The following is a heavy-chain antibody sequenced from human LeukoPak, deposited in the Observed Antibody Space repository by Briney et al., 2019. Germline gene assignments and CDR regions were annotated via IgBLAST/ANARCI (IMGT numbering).Heavy chain of an antibody. CDR2: ISSSSSSTI. Sequence: GGSLRLSCAASGLTFSTYSMNWVRQAPGKGLEWVSYISSSSSSTIYYADSVKGRFTISRDNAKNSLHLQMNSLRDEDTAVYYCARGYSSSSGKALDYWGQGTLVTVSS. D-gene: IGHD6-6*01. V-gene: IGHV3-48*02. CDR3: ARGYSSSSGKALDY. J-gene: IGHJ4*02. CDR1: GLTFSTYS.